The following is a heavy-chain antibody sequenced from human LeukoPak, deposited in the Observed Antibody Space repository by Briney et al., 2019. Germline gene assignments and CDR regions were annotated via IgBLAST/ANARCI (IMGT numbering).Heavy chain of an antibody. D-gene: IGHD3-22*01. Sequence: ASVELSCKSSGYTFTSYYMYWVRQAPGQGLEWVALINPSGGSTNYAQKFQGRVTMTRDMSTSTVYLEVNSLRSEDTAVYYCARGFPPRMYYDTNGYYSYYFDYWGQGTLVTVSS. V-gene: IGHV1-46*01. CDR2: INPSGGST. J-gene: IGHJ4*02. CDR1: GYTFTSYY. CDR3: ARGFPPRMYYDTNGYYSYYFDY.